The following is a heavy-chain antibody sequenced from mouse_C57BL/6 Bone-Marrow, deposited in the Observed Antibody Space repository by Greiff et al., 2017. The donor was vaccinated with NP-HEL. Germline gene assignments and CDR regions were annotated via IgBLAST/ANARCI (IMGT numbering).Heavy chain of an antibody. D-gene: IGHD3-2*02. Sequence: EVQGVESGGGLVKPGGSLKLSCAASGFTFSSYAMSWVRQTPEKRLEWVATISDGGSYTYYPDNVKGRFTISRENAKNNLYLQMSHLKSEDTAMYYCATDSSGYFDYWGQGTTLTVSS. V-gene: IGHV5-4*01. CDR1: GFTFSSYA. CDR3: ATDSSGYFDY. J-gene: IGHJ2*01. CDR2: ISDGGSYT.